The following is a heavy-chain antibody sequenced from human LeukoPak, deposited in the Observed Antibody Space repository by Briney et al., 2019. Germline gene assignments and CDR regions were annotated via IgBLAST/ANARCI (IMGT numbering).Heavy chain of an antibody. V-gene: IGHV3-48*04. CDR2: ISSSSSTI. CDR1: GFTFSSFA. D-gene: IGHD6-13*01. CDR3: ARDPRYSRERGTYFDY. J-gene: IGHJ4*02. Sequence: PGGSLRLSCAVSGFTFSSFAMTWVRQAPGKGLEWVSYISSSSSTIYYADSVKGRFTISRDNAKNSLYLQMNSLRAEDTAVYYCARDPRYSRERGTYFDYWGQGTLVTVSS.